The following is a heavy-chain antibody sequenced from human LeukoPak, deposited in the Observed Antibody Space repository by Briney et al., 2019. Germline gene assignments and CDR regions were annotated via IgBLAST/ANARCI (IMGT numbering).Heavy chain of an antibody. Sequence: GGSLRLSCAACGFSFMACGMHGVRQAPGKGLEWVAYIWYDGSKKEYANSVKDRFTISIDTSKSTVYLQMSSLRPEDTSVYYCARDLLGLPHKYSDSCGQPTLVTVSS. CDR2: IWYDGSKK. J-gene: IGHJ4*02. D-gene: IGHD3-16*01. CDR1: GFSFMACG. CDR3: ARDLLGLPHKYSDS. V-gene: IGHV3-30*02.